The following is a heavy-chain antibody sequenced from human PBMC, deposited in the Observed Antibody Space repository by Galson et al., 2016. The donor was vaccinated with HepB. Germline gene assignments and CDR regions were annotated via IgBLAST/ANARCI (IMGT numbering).Heavy chain of an antibody. Sequence: SVKVSCKASGYTFTGDYIHWVRQAPGQGVEWMGWITTCNGDTNYAQNLQARVTMTTDTSTSTVYMELRNLRSDDTAVYYCARLVQTGEYGYGYFAFEGGQYSGMDVWGRGTTVTVAS. CDR2: ITTCNGDT. J-gene: IGHJ6*02. CDR1: GYTFTGDY. CDR3: ARLVQTGEYGYGYFAFEGGQYSGMDV. D-gene: IGHD5-18*01. V-gene: IGHV1-18*04.